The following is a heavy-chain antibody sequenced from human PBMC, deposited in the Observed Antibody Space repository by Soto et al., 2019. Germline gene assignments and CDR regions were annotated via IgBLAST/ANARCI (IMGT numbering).Heavy chain of an antibody. J-gene: IGHJ4*02. CDR2: VSHDGRNT. CDR1: GFTFSDYA. Sequence: VQLVESGGGVVQPGRSRRLSCAASGFTFSDYAMHWVRQAPGKGLGWVAVVSHDGRNTHYADSVKGRFTISRDSSKNTVSLEMTSLRAEDTAVYYCAKGGRQWLVTSDFNYWGQGALVTVSS. CDR3: AKGGRQWLVTSDFNY. V-gene: IGHV3-30*18. D-gene: IGHD6-19*01.